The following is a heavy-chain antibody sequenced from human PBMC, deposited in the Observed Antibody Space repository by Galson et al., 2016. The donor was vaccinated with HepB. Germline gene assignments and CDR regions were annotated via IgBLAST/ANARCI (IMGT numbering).Heavy chain of an antibody. CDR2: IRNKANNYTT. CDR1: GFLFSGSA. D-gene: IGHD2-2*01. J-gene: IGHJ4*02. CDR3: TTDALDH. Sequence: SLRLSCAASGFLFSGSAMHWVRQAPGKGLERVGRIRNKANNYTTTHRESVKGRFAISRDDSKNMAYLQMNSLKTEDTGVYFCTTDALDHWGQGTLVTVSS. V-gene: IGHV3-73*01.